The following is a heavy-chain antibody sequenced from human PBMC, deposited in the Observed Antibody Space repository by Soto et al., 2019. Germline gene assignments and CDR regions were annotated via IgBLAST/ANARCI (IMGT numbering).Heavy chain of an antibody. CDR3: AHMIKFGRILRAIDDF. J-gene: IGHJ4*02. Sequence: PSETLSLTCAVSGYSISSGYYWSWIRQPPGKGLEWIGSIFHSGTTYYKPSVKSRVTMSVDTSKNHFSLKLTSVTAADTALYYCAHMIKFGRILRAIDDFWGQGILVTVSS. CDR1: GYSISSGYY. D-gene: IGHD3-16*01. V-gene: IGHV4-38-2*01. CDR2: IFHSGTT.